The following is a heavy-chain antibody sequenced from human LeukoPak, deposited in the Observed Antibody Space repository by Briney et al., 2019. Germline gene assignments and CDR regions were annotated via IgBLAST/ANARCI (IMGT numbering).Heavy chain of an antibody. CDR1: GFTFTNYP. D-gene: IGHD5-12*01. V-gene: IGHV3-23*01. CDR2: ISGSGGST. Sequence: GGSLRLSCAASGFTFTNYPMIWVRQAPGRGLTWVSGISGSGGSTYYADSVKGRFTISRDNPRSTLYLQMSSLRAEDTAVYYCARKLSGYAPFDCWGQGMLVTVSS. CDR3: ARKLSGYAPFDC. J-gene: IGHJ4*02.